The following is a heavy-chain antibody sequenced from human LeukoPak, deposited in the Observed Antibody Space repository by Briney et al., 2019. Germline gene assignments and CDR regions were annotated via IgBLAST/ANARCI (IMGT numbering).Heavy chain of an antibody. CDR2: IIPIFGTA. V-gene: IGHV1-69*13. CDR3: ARGAVAGNNY. J-gene: IGHJ4*02. Sequence: GASVKVSCKASGGTFSSYAISWVRQAPGLGLEWMGGIIPIFGTANYAQKFQGRVTITADESTSTAYMELSSLRSEDTAVYYCARGAVAGNNYWGQGTLVTVSS. CDR1: GGTFSSYA. D-gene: IGHD6-19*01.